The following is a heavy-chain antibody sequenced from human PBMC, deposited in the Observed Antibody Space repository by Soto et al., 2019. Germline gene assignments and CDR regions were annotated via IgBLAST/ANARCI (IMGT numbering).Heavy chain of an antibody. CDR1: GGSLSSSAYS. CDR2: IYQSGST. V-gene: IGHV4-30-2*02. J-gene: IGHJ4*02. D-gene: IGHD2-15*01. CDR3: TKYRRTDAEGYSFDY. Sequence: SETLSLTCAVSGGSLSSSAYSWSWIRQPPGKGLEWIGFIYQSGSTYYNPSLKSRVTMSVDSAKNQFSLQLSSVTAADTAVYFCTKYRRTDAEGYSFDYWGQGALVTVSS.